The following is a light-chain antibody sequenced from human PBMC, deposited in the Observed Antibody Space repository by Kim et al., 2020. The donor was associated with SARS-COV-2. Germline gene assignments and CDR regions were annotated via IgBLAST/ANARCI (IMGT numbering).Light chain of an antibody. V-gene: IGKV3-20*01. CDR3: QQYGSSIT. J-gene: IGKJ5*01. Sequence: LSPGERATLACRASQSVSSSFLAWYQQQPAQAPRLLIYGACSRATGIPDRFSGSGSGTDFTLTISRLEPEDFAVYYCQQYGSSITFGQGTRLEIK. CDR1: QSVSSSF. CDR2: GAC.